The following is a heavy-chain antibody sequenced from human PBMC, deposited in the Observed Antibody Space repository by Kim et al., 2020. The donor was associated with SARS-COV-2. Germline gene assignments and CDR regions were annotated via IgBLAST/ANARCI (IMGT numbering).Heavy chain of an antibody. CDR1: GDSISSFY. J-gene: IGHJ3*02. CDR3: ARQGPGPHDAFDI. V-gene: IGHV4-59*08. D-gene: IGHD3-10*01. Sequence: SETLSLTCSVSGDSISSFYWSWIRQPPGKGLEWIGYIYNIGTTNYNPSLKSRVSISLDMSESEFSLKLSSMTAADTAVYSCARQGPGPHDAFDIWGQGT. CDR2: IYNIGTT.